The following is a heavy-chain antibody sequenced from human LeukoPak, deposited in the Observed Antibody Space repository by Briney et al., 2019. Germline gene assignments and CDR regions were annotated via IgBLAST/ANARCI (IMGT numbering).Heavy chain of an antibody. CDR1: GYTLIELS. CDR3: AGGPRIAVADMGIEYHYYGMDV. CDR2: FDPEDGET. J-gene: IGHJ6*02. V-gene: IGHV1-24*01. Sequence: ASVKVSCKVSGYTLIELSMHWVRQAPGKGLEWLGGFDPEDGETIFAQKFQGRVTMTEDTSTDTAYMELSSLRSEDTAMYFCAGGPRIAVADMGIEYHYYGMDVWGQGTTVTVSS. D-gene: IGHD6-19*01.